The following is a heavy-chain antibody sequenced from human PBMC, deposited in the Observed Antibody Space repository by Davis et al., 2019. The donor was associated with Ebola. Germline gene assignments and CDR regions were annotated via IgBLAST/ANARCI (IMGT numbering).Heavy chain of an antibody. J-gene: IGHJ4*02. Sequence: ASVKVSCKASGYTFTNYYMHWVRQAPGQGLEWMGMINPNDGRTIYAQKFQGRVTMTRDTSISTAYMELSRLRSDDTAVYYCARGGPDLSMIVVVIAFDYWGQGTLVTVSS. V-gene: IGHV1-2*02. D-gene: IGHD3-22*01. CDR3: ARGGPDLSMIVVVIAFDY. CDR1: GYTFTNYY. CDR2: INPNDGRT.